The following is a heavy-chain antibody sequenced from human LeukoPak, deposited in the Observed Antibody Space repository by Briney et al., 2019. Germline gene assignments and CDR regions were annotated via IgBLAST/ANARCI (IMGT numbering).Heavy chain of an antibody. CDR3: ARGRVSSSTWHSTYYYYFYMDV. CDR2: TYYTGTT. J-gene: IGHJ6*03. Sequence: SETLSLTCTVSGGSITISNYYWAWIRQPPGKGLEWIGSTYYTGTTNYNPSLNSRVTISRDTSKNHFSLQLSSVTAADTAVYFCARGRVSSSTWHSTYYYYFYMDVWGKGTTVTVSS. CDR1: GGSITISNYY. V-gene: IGHV4-39*07. D-gene: IGHD4-11*01.